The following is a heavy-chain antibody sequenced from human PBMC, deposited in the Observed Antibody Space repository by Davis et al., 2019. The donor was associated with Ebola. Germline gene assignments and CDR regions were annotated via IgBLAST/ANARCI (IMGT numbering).Heavy chain of an antibody. Sequence: PGGSLRLSCAASGFTFSNYEMNWVRQAPGKGLEWVSFISGSGNTIYDADSVKGRFTVSRDNAKNSLFLHMNGLRPEDTAIYYCVRGADYGDHFDYWGRGTLVTVSS. J-gene: IGHJ4*02. CDR1: GFTFSNYE. V-gene: IGHV3-48*03. CDR2: ISGSGNTI. CDR3: VRGADYGDHFDY. D-gene: IGHD4-17*01.